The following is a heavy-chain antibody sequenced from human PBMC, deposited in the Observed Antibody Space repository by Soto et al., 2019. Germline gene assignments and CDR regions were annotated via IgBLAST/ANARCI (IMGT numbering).Heavy chain of an antibody. D-gene: IGHD4-17*01. CDR3: AMPSDYGEPYLDY. V-gene: IGHV4-39*01. J-gene: IGHJ4*02. CDR2: IYYSGST. Sequence: QLQLQESGPGLVKPSETLSLTCTVSGGSISSSSYYWGWIRQPPGKGLEWIGSIYYSGSTYYNPSLKSRVTISVATSKNQCSLKLSSVTAADTAVYYCAMPSDYGEPYLDYWGQGTLVTVS. CDR1: GGSISSSSYY.